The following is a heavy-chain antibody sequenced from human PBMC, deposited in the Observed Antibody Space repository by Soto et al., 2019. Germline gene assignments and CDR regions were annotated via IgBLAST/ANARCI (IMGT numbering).Heavy chain of an antibody. CDR1: GYTFTSYD. J-gene: IGHJ4*02. Sequence: GASVKVSCKASGYTFTSYDINWVRQATGQGLEWLGWMNPNNGDTGYAQKFRGRVTLTRDTSISTAYMELSSLTYEDTAVYYCARNSATTGDFDYWGQGTQVTVSS. CDR2: MNPNNGDT. V-gene: IGHV1-8*01. D-gene: IGHD1-1*01. CDR3: ARNSATTGDFDY.